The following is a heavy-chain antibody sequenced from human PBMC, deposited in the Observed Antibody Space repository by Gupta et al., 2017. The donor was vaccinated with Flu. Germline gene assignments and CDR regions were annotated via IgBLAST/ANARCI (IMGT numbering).Heavy chain of an antibody. V-gene: IGHV4-59*01. D-gene: IGHD3-3*01. Sequence: GGSISSYYWSWIRQPPGKGLEWIGYIYYSGSTNYNPSLKSRVTISVDTSKNQFSLKLSSVTAADTAVYYCARVTISYMDVWGKGTTVTVSS. CDR2: IYYSGST. J-gene: IGHJ6*03. CDR1: GGSISSYY. CDR3: ARVTISYMDV.